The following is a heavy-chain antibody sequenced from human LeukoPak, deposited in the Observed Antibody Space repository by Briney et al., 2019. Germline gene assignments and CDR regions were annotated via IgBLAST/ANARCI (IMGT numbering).Heavy chain of an antibody. CDR2: IHYSGNS. J-gene: IGHJ5*01. Sequence: SETLPLTCSVSGDSISNFYWTWIRQPPGKRLEWIGNIHYSGNSNYNPSLQSRVTISIDTSRKQLFLKLSSVTAADTAVYYCALAPNSNWFDFWGQGTLVTVSS. D-gene: IGHD2-8*01. V-gene: IGHV4-59*08. CDR1: GDSISNFY. CDR3: ALAPNSNWFDF.